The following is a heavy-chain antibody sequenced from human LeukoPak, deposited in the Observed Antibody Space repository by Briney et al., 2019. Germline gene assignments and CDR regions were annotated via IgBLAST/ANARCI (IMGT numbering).Heavy chain of an antibody. D-gene: IGHD6-13*01. CDR2: IKSKTDGGTT. Sequence: PGGSLRLSCAASGFTFSSYAMSWVRQAPGKGLEWVGRIKSKTDGGTTDYAAPVKGRFTISRDDSKNTLYLQMNSLKTEDTAVYYCTTDVGGIAEGWGQGTLVTVSS. CDR3: TTDVGGIAEG. V-gene: IGHV3-15*01. J-gene: IGHJ4*02. CDR1: GFTFSSYA.